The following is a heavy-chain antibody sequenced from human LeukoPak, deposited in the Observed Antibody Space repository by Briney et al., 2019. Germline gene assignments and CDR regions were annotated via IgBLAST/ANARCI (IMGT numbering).Heavy chain of an antibody. J-gene: IGHJ4*02. V-gene: IGHV4-39*07. CDR1: GGSISSSSYY. D-gene: IGHD1-26*01. CDR3: ARENQWELPPTIDY. Sequence: SSETLSLTCTVSGGSISSSSYYWGWIRQPPGKGLEWIGSVYYSGSTYYNPSLKSRVTISVDTSKNQFSLKLSSVTAADTAVYYCARENQWELPPTIDYWGQGTLVTVSS. CDR2: VYYSGST.